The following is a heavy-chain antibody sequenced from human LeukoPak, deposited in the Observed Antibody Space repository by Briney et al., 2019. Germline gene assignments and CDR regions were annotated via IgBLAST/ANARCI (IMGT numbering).Heavy chain of an antibody. V-gene: IGHV4-4*07. CDR1: GDSIRSYY. J-gene: IGHJ4*02. D-gene: IGHD3-10*01. CDR3: ARDAHYYGVDY. Sequence: SETLSLTCTVSGDSIRSYYWSWFRQPAGKGLEWIGRIYTTGSANYNPSLKSRVIMSVDTSKNQFSLNLTSVTAADTAMYYCARDAHYYGVDYWGQGTLVTASS. CDR2: IYTTGSA.